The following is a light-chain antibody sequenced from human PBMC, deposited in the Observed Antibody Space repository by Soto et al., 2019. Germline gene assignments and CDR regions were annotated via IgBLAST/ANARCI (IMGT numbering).Light chain of an antibody. J-gene: IGKJ4*01. CDR2: ATS. CDR1: QSIGRY. Sequence: DIQMTQSPSSLSASVGDRVTITCRASQSIGRYLNWYQQKPGRAPKVLIYATSSLQSGVPSRFSGSGSGTDFTLTISSLQPEDFATYYCQQSYSTPLTFGGGTKV. V-gene: IGKV1-39*01. CDR3: QQSYSTPLT.